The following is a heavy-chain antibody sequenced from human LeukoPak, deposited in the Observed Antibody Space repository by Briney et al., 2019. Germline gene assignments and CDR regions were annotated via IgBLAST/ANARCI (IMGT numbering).Heavy chain of an antibody. V-gene: IGHV3-11*03. Sequence: GGSLRLSCAASGFTFSDYYMSWIRQAPGKGLEWVSYISSSNSYTNYADSVKGRFYADSVKGRFTISRDNAKNSLYLQMNSLRAEATAVYYCASLTYSFDSSGYYPGYFQHWGQGTLVTVSS. J-gene: IGHJ1*01. CDR1: GFTFSDYY. CDR3: ASLTYSFDSSGYYPGYFQH. CDR2: ISSSNSYT. D-gene: IGHD3-22*01.